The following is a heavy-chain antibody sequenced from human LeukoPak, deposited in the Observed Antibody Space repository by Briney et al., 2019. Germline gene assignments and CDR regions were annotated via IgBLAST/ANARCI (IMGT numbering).Heavy chain of an antibody. Sequence: GGSLRPSCAASGFSFRSYSMDWVRQAPGKGLEWVSSITGSSSYISYADSVKGRFTISRDNAENSLFLQMNSLRPEDTAVYFCARDRLEGGETFDSWGQGTLVTVSS. CDR1: GFSFRSYS. D-gene: IGHD1-1*01. CDR2: ITGSSSYI. CDR3: ARDRLEGGETFDS. V-gene: IGHV3-21*01. J-gene: IGHJ4*02.